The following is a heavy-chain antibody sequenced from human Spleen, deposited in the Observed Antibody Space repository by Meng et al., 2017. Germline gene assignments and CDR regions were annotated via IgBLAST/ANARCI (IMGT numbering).Heavy chain of an antibody. D-gene: IGHD2-15*01. CDR2: IRTNTGNP. CDR1: GYAFTYYS. CDR3: ARNASQVVFDY. Sequence: EQLEQSASVLEKPGTSSTVSCKASGYAFTYYSLTWVRQAPGQGLEWMGWIRTNTGNPTYAQGFTGRFVFSLDTSVSTAYLQISSLKAEDTAVYYCARNASQVVFDYWGQGTLVTVSS. J-gene: IGHJ4*02. V-gene: IGHV7-4-1*02.